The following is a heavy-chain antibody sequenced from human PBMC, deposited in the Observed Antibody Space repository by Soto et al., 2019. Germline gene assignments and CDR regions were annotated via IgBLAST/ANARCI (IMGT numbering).Heavy chain of an antibody. D-gene: IGHD2-2*01. V-gene: IGHV1-69*02. CDR2: IIPILGIA. Sequence: QVQLVQSGAEVKKPGSSVKVSCKASGGTFSSYTISWVRQAPGQGLEWMGRIIPILGIANYAQKFQGRVTLTADNSTSTAYMELSSLRSEDTAVYYCARVGCSSTSCYEWFDPWGQGTLVTVSS. J-gene: IGHJ5*02. CDR3: ARVGCSSTSCYEWFDP. CDR1: GGTFSSYT.